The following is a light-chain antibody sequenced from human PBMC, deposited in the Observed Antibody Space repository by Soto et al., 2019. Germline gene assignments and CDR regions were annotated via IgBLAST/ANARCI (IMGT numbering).Light chain of an antibody. CDR3: QQYDSSWT. CDR1: QSVPSNF. V-gene: IGKV3-20*01. J-gene: IGKJ1*01. CDR2: GVS. Sequence: EIVLTQSPGTLSLSPGERATLSCRASQSVPSNFLAWYQQKPGQAPILLIYGVSSRATGIPDRFSGSGSGTDFTLTISRLEPEDFAVYYCQQYDSSWTFGKGTKVEIK.